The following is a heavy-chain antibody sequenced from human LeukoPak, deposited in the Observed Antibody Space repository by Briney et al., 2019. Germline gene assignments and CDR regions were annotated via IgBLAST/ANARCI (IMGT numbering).Heavy chain of an antibody. Sequence: ASVKVSCKASGYTFTGCYMHWVRQAPGQGLEWMGWINPNSGGTNYAQKFQGRVTMTRDTSISTAYMELSRLRSDDTAVYYCARGDYYYSSGYSLYAFDIWGQGTMVTVSS. CDR1: GYTFTGCY. CDR2: INPNSGGT. J-gene: IGHJ3*02. D-gene: IGHD3-22*01. V-gene: IGHV1-2*02. CDR3: ARGDYYYSSGYSLYAFDI.